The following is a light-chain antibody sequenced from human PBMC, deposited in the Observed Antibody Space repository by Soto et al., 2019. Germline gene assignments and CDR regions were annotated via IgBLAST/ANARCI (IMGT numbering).Light chain of an antibody. CDR3: QHYNNWPPWT. V-gene: IGKV3-15*01. CDR2: GAS. Sequence: EIVMTQSPATLSVSPGERATLSCRASQSVSSNLAWYQQKPGQAPRLLIYGASTRATGIPTRFSGSGSGTDFTLTISSLQSDDFAFYYCQHYNNWPPWTFGQGTKVEIK. J-gene: IGKJ1*01. CDR1: QSVSSN.